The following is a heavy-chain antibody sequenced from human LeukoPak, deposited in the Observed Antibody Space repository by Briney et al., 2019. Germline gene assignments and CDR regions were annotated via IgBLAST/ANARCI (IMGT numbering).Heavy chain of an antibody. CDR2: ISGSGGST. CDR1: GFTFSSYA. J-gene: IGHJ4*02. Sequence: GGSLRLSCAASGFTFSSYAMSWVRQAPGKGLEWVSAISGSGGSTYYADSVKGRFTISRDNSKDTLYLQMNSLRAEDTAVYYCAKTLGGNYYHPLDYWGQGTLVTVSS. V-gene: IGHV3-23*01. CDR3: AKTLGGNYYHPLDY. D-gene: IGHD4-11*01.